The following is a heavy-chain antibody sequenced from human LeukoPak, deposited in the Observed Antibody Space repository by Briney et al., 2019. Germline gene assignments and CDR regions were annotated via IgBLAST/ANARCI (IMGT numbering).Heavy chain of an antibody. CDR1: GYSISSGYY. V-gene: IGHV4-38-2*02. CDR3: ARVFLGYFDY. J-gene: IGHJ4*02. D-gene: IGHD3-3*01. CDR2: IYHSGST. Sequence: PSETLSLTCTVSGYSISSGYYWGWIRQPPGEGLEWIGSIYHSGSTYYNPSLKSRVTISVDTSKNQFSLKLSSVTAADTAVYYCARVFLGYFDYWGQGTLVTVSS.